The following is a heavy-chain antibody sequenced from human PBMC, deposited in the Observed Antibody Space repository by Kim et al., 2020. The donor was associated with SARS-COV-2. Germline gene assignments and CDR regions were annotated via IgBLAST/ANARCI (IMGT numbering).Heavy chain of an antibody. D-gene: IGHD3-16*01. Sequence: GGSLRLSCAASGFTFSNAWMSWVRQAPGKGLEWVGRIKSKTDGGTTDYAAPVKGRFTISRDDSKNTLYLQMNSLKTEDTAVYYCTTDPWNYDYVWGSYRTDYWGQGTLVTVSS. CDR1: GFTFSNAW. J-gene: IGHJ4*02. CDR2: IKSKTDGGTT. CDR3: TTDPWNYDYVWGSYRTDY. V-gene: IGHV3-15*01.